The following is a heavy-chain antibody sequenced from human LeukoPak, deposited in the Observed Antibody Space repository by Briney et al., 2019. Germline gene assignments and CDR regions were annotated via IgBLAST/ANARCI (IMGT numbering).Heavy chain of an antibody. CDR2: INHSGST. J-gene: IGHJ6*02. CDR3: ARVPPYCSSTSCYSGGASYYYGMDV. Sequence: ETSQTLSLTCAVSGGSTSSGGYSWSWIRQPPGKGLEWIGEINHSGSTNYNPSLKSRVTISVDTSKNQFSLKLSSVTAADTAVYYCARVPPYCSSTSCYSGGASYYYGMDVWGQGTTVTVSS. D-gene: IGHD2-2*01. V-gene: IGHV4-30-2*01. CDR1: GGSTSSGGYS.